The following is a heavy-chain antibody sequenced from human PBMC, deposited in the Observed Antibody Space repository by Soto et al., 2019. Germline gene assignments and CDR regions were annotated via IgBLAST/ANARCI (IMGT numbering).Heavy chain of an antibody. J-gene: IGHJ6*02. CDR2: IYYSGST. CDR3: AGNYDVLTGRGDLDV. D-gene: IGHD3-9*01. CDR1: GGSISSGGYY. Sequence: SETLSLTCTVSGGSISSGGYYWSWIRQHPGKGLEWIGYIYYSGSTYYNPSLKSRVTISVDTSKNQFSLKLSSVTAADTAVYYCAGNYDVLTGRGDLDVWGQGTTVTVSS. V-gene: IGHV4-31*03.